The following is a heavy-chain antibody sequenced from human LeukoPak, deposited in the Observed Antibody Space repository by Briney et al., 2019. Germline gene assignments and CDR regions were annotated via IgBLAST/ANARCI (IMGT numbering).Heavy chain of an antibody. CDR1: GFTFSSYW. V-gene: IGHV3-74*01. CDR2: INSDGSST. CDR3: ARREWLLMDIDFDAFDI. Sequence: GGSLRLSCAASGFTFSSYWMHWVRQAPGKGLVWVSRINSDGSSTSYADSVKGRFTISRDNAKNTLYLRMNSLRAEDTAVYYCARREWLLMDIDFDAFDIWGRGTMVTVSS. D-gene: IGHD3-3*01. J-gene: IGHJ3*02.